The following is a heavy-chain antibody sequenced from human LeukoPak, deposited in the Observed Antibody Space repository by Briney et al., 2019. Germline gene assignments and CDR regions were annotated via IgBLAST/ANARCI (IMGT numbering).Heavy chain of an antibody. J-gene: IGHJ4*02. CDR1: GFTFDDYA. CDR3: ARIRGYSYGLDY. D-gene: IGHD5-18*01. CDR2: ISWNSGSI. Sequence: PGGSLRLSCAASGFTFDDYAMHWVRQAPGKGLEWVSGISWNSGSIGYADSVKGRFTISRDNAKNSLYLQMNSLRAEDTAVYYCARIRGYSYGLDYWGQGTLVTVSS. V-gene: IGHV3-9*01.